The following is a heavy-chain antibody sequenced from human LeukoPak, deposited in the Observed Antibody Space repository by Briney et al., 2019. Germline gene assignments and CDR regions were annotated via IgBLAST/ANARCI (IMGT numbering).Heavy chain of an antibody. Sequence: GGSLRLSCAASGFXFSSYALSWVRQAPGKGVEWVSLISGSGGSTYYADSVKGRFTISRDNSKNTLCLQMNSLRDVDTAVYYCAKGFRYFDYWGQGSLVTVSS. CDR1: GFXFSSYA. D-gene: IGHD3-10*01. V-gene: IGHV3-23*01. CDR2: ISGSGGST. J-gene: IGHJ4*02. CDR3: AKGFRYFDY.